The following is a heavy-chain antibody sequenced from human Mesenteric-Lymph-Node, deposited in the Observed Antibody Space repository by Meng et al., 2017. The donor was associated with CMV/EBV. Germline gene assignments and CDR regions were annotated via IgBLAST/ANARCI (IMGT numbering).Heavy chain of an antibody. D-gene: IGHD2-15*01. CDR1: YILSNYG. Sequence: YILSNYGISWVRQAPGQGLEWMGWISAYNGHTTYAQSLQGRVTMTTNTYTSIAYLEVRRLRSADTAVYYCALGGYCSGGRCYSDFDYWGQGTLVTVSS. CDR2: ISAYNGHT. J-gene: IGHJ4*02. V-gene: IGHV1-18*01. CDR3: ALGGYCSGGRCYSDFDY.